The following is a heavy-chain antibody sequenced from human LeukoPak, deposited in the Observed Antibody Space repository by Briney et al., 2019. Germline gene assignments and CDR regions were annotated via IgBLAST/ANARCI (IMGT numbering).Heavy chain of an antibody. V-gene: IGHV4-34*01. D-gene: IGHD6-25*01. Sequence: PSETLSLTCAVYGGSFSGYYWSWIRQPPGKGLEWIGEINHSGSTNYNPSLKSRVTMSVNTSKNQLSLNLTSVTAADTAVYSCAREGGDPRWLDPWGQGTLVTVSS. CDR2: INHSGST. J-gene: IGHJ5*02. CDR1: GGSFSGYY. CDR3: AREGGDPRWLDP.